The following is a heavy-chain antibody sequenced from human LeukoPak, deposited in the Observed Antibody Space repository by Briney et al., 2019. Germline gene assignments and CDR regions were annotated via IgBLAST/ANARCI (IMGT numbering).Heavy chain of an antibody. J-gene: IGHJ4*02. CDR3: TTELLRYFDWNYYFDY. D-gene: IGHD3-9*01. Sequence: GGSLRLSCAASGFTFRNAWMSWVRQAPGKGLEWVGRTKSKTDGGTTDYAAPVKGRFTISRDDSKNSLYLQMNSLKTEDTAVYYCTTELLRYFDWNYYFDYWGQGTLVTVSS. CDR2: TKSKTDGGTT. CDR1: GFTFRNAW. V-gene: IGHV3-15*01.